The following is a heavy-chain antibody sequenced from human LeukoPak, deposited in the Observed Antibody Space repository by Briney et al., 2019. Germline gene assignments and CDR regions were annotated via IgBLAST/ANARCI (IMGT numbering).Heavy chain of an antibody. D-gene: IGHD1-14*01. CDR1: GYSFTSYW. J-gene: IGHJ6*02. CDR3: ARRGPEAGYYYYYYGMDV. CDR2: IYPGDSDT. V-gene: IGHV5-51*01. Sequence: TGESLKISCKGSGYSFTSYWIGWVRQMPWKGLEWMGIIYPGDSDTRYSPSFQGQVTISADKSISTAYLQWSSLKASDTAMYYCARRGPEAGYYYYYYGMDVWGQGTTVTVSS.